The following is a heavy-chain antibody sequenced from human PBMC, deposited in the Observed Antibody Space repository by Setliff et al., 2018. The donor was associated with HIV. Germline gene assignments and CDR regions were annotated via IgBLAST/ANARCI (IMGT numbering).Heavy chain of an antibody. CDR2: INPNGEIT. V-gene: IGHV1-2*02. J-gene: IGHJ1*01. CDR3: AGEYGAGFEH. Sequence: ASVKVSCKISGYNFIDNYLHWVRQAPGQGLEWMGWINPNGEITNFAQKFQGRVTMTRDTSTTTVFMELSSLKFGDTAVYYCAGEYGAGFEHWGRGTLVTVSS. CDR1: GYNFIDNY. D-gene: IGHD4-17*01.